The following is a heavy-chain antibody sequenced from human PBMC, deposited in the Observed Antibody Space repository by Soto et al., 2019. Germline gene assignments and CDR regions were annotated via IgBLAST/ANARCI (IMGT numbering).Heavy chain of an antibody. CDR1: GFTFNTYA. D-gene: IGHD1-26*01. V-gene: IGHV3-23*01. J-gene: IGHJ6*02. Sequence: GGSLRLSCSASGFTFNTYAMSWVRQAPGRRLEWVSTVSASGGRTYYADSVKGRFTVSRDNSQNTLRLDMDSLRAEDTALYYCAKDHLPVGDYYYGVDVWGQGTTVTVSS. CDR2: VSASGGRT. CDR3: AKDHLPVGDYYYGVDV.